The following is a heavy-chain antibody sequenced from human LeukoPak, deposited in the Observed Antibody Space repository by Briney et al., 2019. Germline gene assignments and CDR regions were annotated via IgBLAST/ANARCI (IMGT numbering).Heavy chain of an antibody. Sequence: ASVKVSCKASGGTFSSYAISWVRQAPGQGLEWMGGIIPIFGTANYAQKFQGRVTITADKPTSTAYMELSSLRAADTAVYYCARDKGTSYLSSLDYWGQGTLVTVSS. CDR1: GGTFSSYA. V-gene: IGHV1-69*06. D-gene: IGHD6-6*01. CDR2: IIPIFGTA. J-gene: IGHJ4*02. CDR3: ARDKGTSYLSSLDY.